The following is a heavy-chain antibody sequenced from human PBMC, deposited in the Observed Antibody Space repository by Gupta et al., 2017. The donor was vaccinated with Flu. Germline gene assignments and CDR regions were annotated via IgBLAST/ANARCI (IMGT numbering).Heavy chain of an antibody. V-gene: IGHV4-39*01. CDR1: GRSISSICYS. J-gene: IGHJ6*02. CDR2: IFFGGST. CDR3: ARRPRDYGLDG. Sequence: TVSGRSISSICYSGGCIRHPPGKGPEWLRCIFFGGSTYYNPSLKSRVTFFVDTSKTQLSLRLGSVTAADTEVYYCARRPRDYGLDGGGQGTTVSVSS.